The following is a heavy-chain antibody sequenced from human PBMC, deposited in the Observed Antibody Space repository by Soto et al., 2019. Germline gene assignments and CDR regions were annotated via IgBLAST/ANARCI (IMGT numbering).Heavy chain of an antibody. D-gene: IGHD6-13*01. J-gene: IGHJ4*02. V-gene: IGHV4-59*01. CDR1: GGSMRNYF. CDR3: AAGEASSRNLAPYYLDF. CDR2: IHYSGTT. Sequence: SETLSLTCTVSGGSMRNYFWTWIRQPPGKGLEWIGYIHYSGTTSFFPSYNPSLRSRVTISEDTSKNQFSLKLLSVTTADTAVYFCAAGEASSRNLAPYYLDFWGLGTLVTVSS.